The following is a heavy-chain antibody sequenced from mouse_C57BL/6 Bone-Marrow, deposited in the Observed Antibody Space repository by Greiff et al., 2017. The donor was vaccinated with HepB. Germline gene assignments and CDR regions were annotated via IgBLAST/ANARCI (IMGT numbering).Heavy chain of an antibody. V-gene: IGHV1-15*01. D-gene: IGHD1-1*01. CDR1: GYTFTDYE. Sequence: QVQLQQSGAELVRPGASVTLSCKASGYTFTDYEMHWVKQTPVHGLEWIGAIDPETGGTAYNQKFKGKAILTADKSSSTAYMELRSLTSEDSAVYYCIPDYHGSTMDYWGQGTSVTVSS. CDR2: IDPETGGT. CDR3: IPDYHGSTMDY. J-gene: IGHJ4*01.